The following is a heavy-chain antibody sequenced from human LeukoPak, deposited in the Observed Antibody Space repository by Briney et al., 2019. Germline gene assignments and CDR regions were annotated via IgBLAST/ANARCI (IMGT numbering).Heavy chain of an antibody. V-gene: IGHV3-7*01. CDR2: IKQDGSEK. CDR1: GFTFSSYW. D-gene: IGHD3-10*01. Sequence: PGGSLRLSCAASGFTFSSYWMSWVRQAPGKGLEWVANIKQDGSEKYYVDSVKGRFTISRDNAKNSLCLQMNSLRAEDTAVYYCARDKYYGSGSYPPDYWGQGTLVTVSS. CDR3: ARDKYYGSGSYPPDY. J-gene: IGHJ4*02.